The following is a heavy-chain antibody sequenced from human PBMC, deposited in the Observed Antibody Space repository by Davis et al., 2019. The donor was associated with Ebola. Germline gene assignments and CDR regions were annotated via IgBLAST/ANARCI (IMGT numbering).Heavy chain of an antibody. CDR2: IYSGGTT. V-gene: IGHV3-53*01. CDR3: ARDLLWFGELDPGPYFDL. J-gene: IGHJ2*01. D-gene: IGHD3-10*01. CDR1: GITFRRNW. Sequence: GESLKISCEASGITFRRNWMQWVRQAPGKGLEWVSVIYSGGTTYYADSVKGRFTISRDNSKNTVNLQMNSLRAEDTAVYYCARDLLWFGELDPGPYFDLWGRGTLVTVSS.